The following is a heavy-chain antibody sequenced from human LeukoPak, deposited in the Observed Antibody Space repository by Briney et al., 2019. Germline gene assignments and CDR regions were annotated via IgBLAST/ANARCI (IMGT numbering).Heavy chain of an antibody. CDR1: GFTFSSYA. Sequence: PGRSLRLSCAASGFTFSSYAMHWVRQAPGKGRERGAAISAGGDLTNYADSVKDRFTISRDSSKNMLYVQMNSLRAEDTAIYYCAKGLISSATYFSYFDYWGQGTLVTVSS. D-gene: IGHD1-26*01. CDR3: AKGLISSATYFSYFDY. CDR2: ISAGGDLT. J-gene: IGHJ4*02. V-gene: IGHV3-23*01.